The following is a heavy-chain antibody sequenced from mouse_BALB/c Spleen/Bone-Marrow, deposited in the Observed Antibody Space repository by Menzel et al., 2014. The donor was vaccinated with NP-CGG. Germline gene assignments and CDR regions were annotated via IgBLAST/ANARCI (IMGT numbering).Heavy chain of an antibody. CDR1: GYTFTDNW. V-gene: IGHV1-69*01. D-gene: IGHD2-4*01. CDR2: IDTSDSYT. CDR3: ARGGHDFSLDY. Sequence: QVQLHQPGAELGMPGASVKMSCKASGYTFTDNWIYWVKQRPGQGLEWIGAIDTSDSYTNYNQKFMGKASLTVDASSSTAYMQVSSLTSDDSAVYYCARGGHDFSLDYWGQGTSVTVSS. J-gene: IGHJ4*01.